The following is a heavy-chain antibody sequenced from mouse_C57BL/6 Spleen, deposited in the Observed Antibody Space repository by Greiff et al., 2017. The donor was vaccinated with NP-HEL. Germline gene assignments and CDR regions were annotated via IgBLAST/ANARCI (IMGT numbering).Heavy chain of an antibody. CDR1: GYTFTDYN. D-gene: IGHD2-4*01. CDR2: INPNNGGT. Sequence: EVQLQQSGPELVKPGASVKIPCKASGYTFTDYNMDWVKQSHGKSLEWIGDINPNNGGTIYNQKFKGKATLTVDKSSSTAYMELRSLTSEDTAVYYCARSNDYDPYFDYGGQGTTLTVSS. CDR3: ARSNDYDPYFDY. J-gene: IGHJ2*01. V-gene: IGHV1-18*01.